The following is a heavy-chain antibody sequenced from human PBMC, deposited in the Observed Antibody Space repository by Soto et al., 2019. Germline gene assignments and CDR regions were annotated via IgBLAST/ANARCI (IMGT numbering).Heavy chain of an antibody. CDR2: IDPSDSQT. CDR3: ARQIYDSDSGPNFQYYFES. V-gene: IGHV5-10-1*01. J-gene: IGHJ4*02. Sequence: GESLKISCKGSGYSFAGYWITWVRQVPGKGLEWMGRIDPSDSQTYYSPSFRGHVTISAAKSITTVFLQWSSLRASDTAMYYCARQIYDSDSGPNFQYYFESWGQGTRVTVSS. D-gene: IGHD3-22*01. CDR1: GYSFAGYW.